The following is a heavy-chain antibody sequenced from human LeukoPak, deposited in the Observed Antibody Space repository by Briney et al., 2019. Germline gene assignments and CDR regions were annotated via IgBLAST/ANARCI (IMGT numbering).Heavy chain of an antibody. V-gene: IGHV1-18*01. CDR3: ARVKGQIAAAGRGDY. D-gene: IGHD6-13*01. J-gene: IGHJ4*02. CDR1: GYTFTSYG. Sequence: GASVKVSCKASGYTFTSYGISWVRQAPGQGLEWMGWISAYNGNPNYAQKLQGRVTMTTDTSTSTAYMELRSLRSDDTAVYYCARVKGQIAAAGRGDYWGQGTLVTVSS. CDR2: ISAYNGNP.